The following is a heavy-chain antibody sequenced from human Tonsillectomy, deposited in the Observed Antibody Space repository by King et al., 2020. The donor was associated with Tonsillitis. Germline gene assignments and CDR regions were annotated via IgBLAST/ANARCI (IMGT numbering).Heavy chain of an antibody. V-gene: IGHV3-15*01. Sequence: VQLVESGGGLIKPGGSLRLSCAASGFTFSNAWMSWVRQAPGKGLEWVGRIKSKTSGGTTDYAAPVKGRFTISRDDSKNTLFLQMNSLRAEDAAVYYCTPEGYTSGFYSLGDWGQGTLVTVSS. J-gene: IGHJ4*02. CDR3: TPEGYTSGFYSLGD. D-gene: IGHD5-18*01. CDR1: GFTFSNAW. CDR2: IKSKTSGGTT.